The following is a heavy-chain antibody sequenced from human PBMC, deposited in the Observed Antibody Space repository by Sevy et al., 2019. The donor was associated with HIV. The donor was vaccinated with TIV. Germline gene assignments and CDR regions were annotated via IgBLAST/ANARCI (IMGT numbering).Heavy chain of an antibody. D-gene: IGHD3-3*01. Sequence: GGSLRLSCAASGFTFSSYGMHWVRQAPGKGLEWVAVISYDGSNKYYADSVKGRFTMSRDNSKNTLYLQMNSLRAEDMSVYYCANEVPYYDFWSGYYDGWFDPWGQGTLVTVSS. CDR2: ISYDGSNK. CDR3: ANEVPYYDFWSGYYDGWFDP. V-gene: IGHV3-30*18. CDR1: GFTFSSYG. J-gene: IGHJ5*02.